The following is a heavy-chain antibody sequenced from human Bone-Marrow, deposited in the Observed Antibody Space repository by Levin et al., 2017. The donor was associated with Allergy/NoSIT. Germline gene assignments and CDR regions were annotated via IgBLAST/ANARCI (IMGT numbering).Heavy chain of an antibody. D-gene: IGHD2-15*01. Sequence: GESLKISCKASGYTFTSYYMHWVRQAPGQGLEWMGIINPSGGSTSYAQKFQGRVTMTRDTSTSTVYMELSSLRSEDTAVYYCARDAAATRSMDVWGQGTTVTVSS. CDR2: INPSGGST. CDR3: ARDAAATRSMDV. V-gene: IGHV1-46*01. CDR1: GYTFTSYY. J-gene: IGHJ6*02.